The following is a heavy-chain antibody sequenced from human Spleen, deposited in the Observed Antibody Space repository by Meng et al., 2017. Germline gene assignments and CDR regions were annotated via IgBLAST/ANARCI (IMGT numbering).Heavy chain of an antibody. CDR3: ARRSYYDSSGYLSHALDI. D-gene: IGHD3-22*01. CDR1: GYSFTSYW. Sequence: KVSCKGSGYSFTSYWIAWVRQMPGKGLEWMGIIYPGDSDTRYSPSFQGQVTISADKSISTAYLQWSSLKASDTAMYHCARRSYYDSSGYLSHALDIWGQGTMVTVSS. CDR2: IYPGDSDT. V-gene: IGHV5-51*01. J-gene: IGHJ3*02.